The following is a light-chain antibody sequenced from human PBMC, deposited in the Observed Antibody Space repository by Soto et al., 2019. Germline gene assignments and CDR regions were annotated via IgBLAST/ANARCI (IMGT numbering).Light chain of an antibody. V-gene: IGLV1-47*02. CDR3: QSYDSSLVGV. Sequence: QSVLTQSPSASGTPGQRITISCSGSGSNIGPNYVYWFQQFPGTAPKLLIYNDDQRPSGVPDRFSGSKSGTSASLGISGLRSEDEADYYCQSYDSSLVGVFGGGTKLTVL. J-gene: IGLJ3*02. CDR2: NDD. CDR1: GSNIGPNY.